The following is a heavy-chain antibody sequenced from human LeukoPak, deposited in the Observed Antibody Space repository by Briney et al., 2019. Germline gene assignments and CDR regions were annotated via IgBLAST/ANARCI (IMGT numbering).Heavy chain of an antibody. CDR2: IYYSGST. J-gene: IGHJ5*02. V-gene: IGHV4-59*08. Sequence: SETLSLTCTVSGVSISSYYWSWIRQPPGKGLEWIGYIYYSGSTNYNPSLKSRVTISVDTSKNQFSLKLSSVTAADTAVYYCARVVVVAAGFDPWGQGTLVTVSS. CDR1: GVSISSYY. CDR3: ARVVVVAAGFDP. D-gene: IGHD2-15*01.